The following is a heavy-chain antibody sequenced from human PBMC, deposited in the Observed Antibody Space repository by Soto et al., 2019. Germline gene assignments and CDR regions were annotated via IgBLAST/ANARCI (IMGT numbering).Heavy chain of an antibody. CDR3: IGSSTSWDYYYYYMDV. V-gene: IGHV4-39*01. CDR1: GGSISSSSYY. CDR2: IYYSGST. Sequence: PSETLSLTCTVSGGSISSSSYYWGWIRQPPGKGLEWIGSIYYSGSTYYNPSLKSRVTISVDTSKNQFSLKLSSVTAADTAVYYAIGSSTSWDYYYYYMDVWGKGTTVTVSS. D-gene: IGHD2-2*01. J-gene: IGHJ6*03.